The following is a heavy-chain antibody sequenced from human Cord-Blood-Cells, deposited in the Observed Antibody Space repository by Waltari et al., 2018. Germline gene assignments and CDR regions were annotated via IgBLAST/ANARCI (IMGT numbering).Heavy chain of an antibody. V-gene: IGHV3-48*03. Sequence: EVQLVESGGGLVQPGGSLRLSCAASGFTFRSYEMNWVRQAPGKGLEWVSYISRSGSTIYYADSVKGRLTISRDNAKNSLYLQMNSLRAEDTAVYYCASGGETGTTRGVDYWGQGTLVTVSS. CDR1: GFTFRSYE. CDR2: ISRSGSTI. D-gene: IGHD1-7*01. J-gene: IGHJ4*02. CDR3: ASGGETGTTRGVDY.